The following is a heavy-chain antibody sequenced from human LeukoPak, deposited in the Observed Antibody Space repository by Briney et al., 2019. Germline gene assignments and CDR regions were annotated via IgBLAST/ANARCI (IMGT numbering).Heavy chain of an antibody. J-gene: IGHJ3*02. Sequence: PGGSLRLSCAASGFTFSSYSMNWVRQAPGKGLEWVSSISSSSSYIYYADPVKGRFTISRDNAKNSLYLQMNSLRAEDTAVYYCARATVTTGAFDIWGQGTMVTVSS. V-gene: IGHV3-21*01. CDR2: ISSSSSYI. D-gene: IGHD4-17*01. CDR1: GFTFSSYS. CDR3: ARATVTTGAFDI.